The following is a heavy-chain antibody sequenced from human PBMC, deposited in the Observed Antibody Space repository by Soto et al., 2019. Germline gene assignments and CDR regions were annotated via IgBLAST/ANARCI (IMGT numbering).Heavy chain of an antibody. V-gene: IGHV2-5*02. CDR1: GFSLSTSGVG. CDR2: IYWDDDK. D-gene: IGHD3-22*01. J-gene: IGHJ4*02. Sequence: QITLKESGPTLVKPTQTLTLTCTFSGFSLSTSGVGVGWIRQPPGKALEWLALIYWDDDKRYSPSLKSRLTITKXSSXNXGVLTMTNMDPVDTATYYCARTPIYDSSGYYSNFDYWGQGTLVTVSS. CDR3: ARTPIYDSSGYYSNFDY.